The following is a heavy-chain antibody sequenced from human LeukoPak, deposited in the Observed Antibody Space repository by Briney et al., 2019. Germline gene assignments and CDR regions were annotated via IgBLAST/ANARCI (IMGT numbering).Heavy chain of an antibody. J-gene: IGHJ6*02. D-gene: IGHD5-18*01. CDR1: GFTFSTYT. V-gene: IGHV3-21*01. Sequence: GGSLRLSCGASGFTFSTYTMNWVRQAPGKGLEWVSFISPSSSSIYYADSVKGRFTVSRDNAKNSLYLQMNSLRAEDTALYYCARERRNTPMDVWGQGTTVTVSS. CDR2: ISPSSSSI. CDR3: ARERRNTPMDV.